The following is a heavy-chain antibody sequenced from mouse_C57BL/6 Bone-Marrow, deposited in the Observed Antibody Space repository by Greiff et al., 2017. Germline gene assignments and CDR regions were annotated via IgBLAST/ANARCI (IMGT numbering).Heavy chain of an antibody. J-gene: IGHJ4*01. Sequence: QVQLQQPGAELVKPGASVKLSCKASGYTFTSYWMHWVKQRPGQGLEWIGMIHPNSGSTNYNEKFKSKATLTVDKSSSTAYMQLSSLTSDDSAVYYCASGRDDGSYAMDYWGQGTSVTVSS. CDR2: IHPNSGST. CDR1: GYTFTSYW. D-gene: IGHD2-3*01. CDR3: ASGRDDGSYAMDY. V-gene: IGHV1-64*01.